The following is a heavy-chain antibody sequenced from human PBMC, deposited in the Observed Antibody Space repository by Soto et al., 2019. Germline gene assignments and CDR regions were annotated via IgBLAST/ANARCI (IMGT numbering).Heavy chain of an antibody. D-gene: IGHD3-22*01. CDR1: GGSISSYY. J-gene: IGHJ5*02. CDR3: ARGDPYYYDSSGYHNWFDP. Sequence: PSETLSLTCTVSGGSISSYYWSWIRQPPGKGLEWIGYIYYSGSTNYNPSLKSRVTISVDTSKNQFSLKLSSVTAADTAVYYCARGDPYYYDSSGYHNWFDPWGHGTLVTVSS. V-gene: IGHV4-59*01. CDR2: IYYSGST.